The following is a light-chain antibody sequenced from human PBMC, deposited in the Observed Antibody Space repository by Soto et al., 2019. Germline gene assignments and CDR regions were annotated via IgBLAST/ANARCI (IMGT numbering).Light chain of an antibody. CDR2: EVS. CDR3: TSYTSSNNVI. Sequence: QSVLTQPASVSGCPGQSITISCTGTSSDIGGYNYVSWYQQHPGKAPKLMIYEVSNRPSGVSNRFSGSKSGNTASLTISGLQAEDEADYYCTSYTSSNNVIFGGGTQLTVL. CDR1: SSDIGGYNY. V-gene: IGLV2-14*01. J-gene: IGLJ2*01.